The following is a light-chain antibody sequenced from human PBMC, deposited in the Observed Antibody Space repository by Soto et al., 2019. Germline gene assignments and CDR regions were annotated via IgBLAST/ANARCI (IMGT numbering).Light chain of an antibody. Sequence: DIQMTQSPSTLSASVGDRVTMTCRASQSIGTWLAWYQQIPGKAPKVLIYKASTLKSGVPSRFSGSGSGTEFTLTISSLQPDDFATYYCQQFYRLPTFGGGTKVEIK. CDR1: QSIGTW. J-gene: IGKJ4*01. CDR3: QQFYRLPT. CDR2: KAS. V-gene: IGKV1-5*03.